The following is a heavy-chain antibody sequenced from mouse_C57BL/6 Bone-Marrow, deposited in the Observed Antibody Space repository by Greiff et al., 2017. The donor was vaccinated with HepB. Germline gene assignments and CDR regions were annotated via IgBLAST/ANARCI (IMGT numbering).Heavy chain of an antibody. D-gene: IGHD2-4*01. Sequence: VHLVESGAELVKPGASVKMSCKASGYTFTTYPIEWMTQNHGKSLEWIGNFHPYNDDTKYNEKFKGKATLTVEKSSSTVYLELSRLTSDDSAVYYCARKSLLRGAMDYWGQGTSVTVSS. CDR2: FHPYNDDT. CDR1: GYTFTTYP. V-gene: IGHV1-47*01. J-gene: IGHJ4*01. CDR3: ARKSLLRGAMDY.